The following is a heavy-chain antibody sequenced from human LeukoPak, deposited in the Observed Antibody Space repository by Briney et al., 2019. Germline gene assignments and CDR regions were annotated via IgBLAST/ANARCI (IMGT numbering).Heavy chain of an antibody. CDR3: ARQLFGELIWFDP. J-gene: IGHJ5*02. D-gene: IGHD3-10*02. V-gene: IGHV4-39*01. CDR1: GGSISSSSYY. CDR2: IYYSGST. Sequence: PSETLSLTCTVSGGSISSSSYYWGWIRQPPGKGLEWIGSIYYSGSTYYNPSLKSRVTISVDTSKNQFSLKLSPVTAADTAVYYCARQLFGELIWFDPWGQGTLVTVSS.